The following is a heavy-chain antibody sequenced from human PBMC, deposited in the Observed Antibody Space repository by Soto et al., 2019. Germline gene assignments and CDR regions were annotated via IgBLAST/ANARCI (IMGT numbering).Heavy chain of an antibody. V-gene: IGHV3-23*01. Sequence: GGSLRLSCAASGFTFSSYAMSWVRQAPGKGLEWVSAIRGSGGSTYYAESVKGRYPISRDNSKNTLYLQMNSLGAEDTAVYYCARRNAWEVQLERPGAFDIWGQGTMVTVSS. CDR1: GFTFSSYA. CDR3: ARRNAWEVQLERPGAFDI. D-gene: IGHD1-1*01. CDR2: IRGSGGST. J-gene: IGHJ3*02.